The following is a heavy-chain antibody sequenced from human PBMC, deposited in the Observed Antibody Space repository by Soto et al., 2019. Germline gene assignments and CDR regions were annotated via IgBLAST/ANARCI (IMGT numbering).Heavy chain of an antibody. CDR1: GFIFNAYA. CDR3: ERVASDYINSADR. Sequence: EVQLLESGGGLVQPGGSLRLSCAASGFIFNAYAMTWVRQAPGKGLEWVSAIGGSGGNTYYAASVKGRFTISRDNSKDTVDLEMNRLRVDDTAVYFCERVASDYINSADRWCQGILVTVSS. V-gene: IGHV3-23*01. D-gene: IGHD4-4*01. J-gene: IGHJ4*02. CDR2: IGGSGGNT.